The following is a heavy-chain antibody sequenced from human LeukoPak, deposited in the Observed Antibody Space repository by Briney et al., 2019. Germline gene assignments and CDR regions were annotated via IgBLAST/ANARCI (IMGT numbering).Heavy chain of an antibody. CDR1: GFTFSSYA. CDR3: ARDPVAIVDYYYGMDV. J-gene: IGHJ6*02. CDR2: ISYDGSNK. Sequence: GRSLRLSCAASGFTFSSYAMHWVRQAPGEGLEWVAVISYDGSNKYYADSVKGRFTISRDNSKNTLYLQMNSLRAEDTAVYYCARDPVAIVDYYYGMDVWGQGTTVTVSS. D-gene: IGHD2/OR15-2a*01. V-gene: IGHV3-30-3*01.